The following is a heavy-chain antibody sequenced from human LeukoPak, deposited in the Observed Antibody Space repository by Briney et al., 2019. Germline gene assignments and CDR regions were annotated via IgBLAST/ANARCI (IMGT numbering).Heavy chain of an antibody. CDR1: GFSFSNYG. Sequence: GGSLRLSCAASGFSFSNYGMNWVRQAPGKGLEWVSGIIGSGGTTYTADSVRGRFTISRDNSKNTLYLQMNSLRAEDTAVYYCARSPDILTGEKFDYWGQGTLVTVSS. CDR3: ARSPDILTGEKFDY. CDR2: IIGSGGTT. J-gene: IGHJ4*02. D-gene: IGHD3-9*01. V-gene: IGHV3-23*01.